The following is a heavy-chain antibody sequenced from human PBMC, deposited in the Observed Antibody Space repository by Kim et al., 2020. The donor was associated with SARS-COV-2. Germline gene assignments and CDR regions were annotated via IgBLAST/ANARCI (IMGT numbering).Heavy chain of an antibody. V-gene: IGHV4-59*01. J-gene: IGHJ4*02. Sequence: NPTRKRRVTISLDSSKNQFSLKLSSVTAADTAVYYCARDRDSSGWAKFDFWGQGTLVTVSS. CDR3: ARDRDSSGWAKFDF. D-gene: IGHD6-19*01.